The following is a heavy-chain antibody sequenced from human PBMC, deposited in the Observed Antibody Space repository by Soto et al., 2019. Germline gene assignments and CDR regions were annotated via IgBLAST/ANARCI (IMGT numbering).Heavy chain of an antibody. Sequence: ASVKVSCKASGYTFTTYAIHWVRQAPGQGLEWMGWISGYNGDTNNAQKFQDRVTMTIDRSTTTAYLELRSLTSDDTAVYYCAKNGHPPYYYYGMDVWGQGTTVTVSS. V-gene: IGHV1-18*01. D-gene: IGHD2-8*01. J-gene: IGHJ6*02. CDR3: AKNGHPPYYYYGMDV. CDR2: ISGYNGDT. CDR1: GYTFTTYA.